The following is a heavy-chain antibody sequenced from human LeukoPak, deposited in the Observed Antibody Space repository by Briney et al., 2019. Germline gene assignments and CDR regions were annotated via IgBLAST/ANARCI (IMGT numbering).Heavy chain of an antibody. CDR2: IYYSGST. J-gene: IGHJ5*02. V-gene: IGHV4-39*01. D-gene: IGHD6-19*01. CDR3: ARGIAVAVNWFDP. Sequence: PGGSLRLSCPASGFTFSSHSMNWVRQAPGKGLEWIGSIYYSGSTNYNPSLKSRVTISVDTSKNQFSLKLSSVTAADTAVYHCARGIAVAVNWFDPWGQGTLVTVSS. CDR1: GFTFSSHSMN.